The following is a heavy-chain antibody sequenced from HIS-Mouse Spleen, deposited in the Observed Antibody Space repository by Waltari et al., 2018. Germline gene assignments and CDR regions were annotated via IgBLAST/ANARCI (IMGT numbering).Heavy chain of an antibody. V-gene: IGHV4-34*01. CDR3: AGYNWNYGTDY. CDR2: INHSGST. J-gene: IGHJ4*02. Sequence: QVQLQQWGAGLLKPSETLSLTCAVYGGSFSGYYWSWIRQHPGKGLEWIGEINHSGSTNYNPSLKSRVTISVDTSKNQFSLKLSSVTAADTAVYYCAGYNWNYGTDYWGQGTLVTVSS. D-gene: IGHD1-7*01. CDR1: GGSFSGYY.